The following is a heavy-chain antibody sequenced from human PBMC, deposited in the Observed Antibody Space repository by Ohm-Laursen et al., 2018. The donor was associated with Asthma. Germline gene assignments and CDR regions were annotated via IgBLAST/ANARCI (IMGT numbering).Heavy chain of an antibody. Sequence: SLRLSCTASGFTFSSYAMSWVRQAPGKGLEWVSVISGSGGTTYYADSVEGRFTISRDNSKNTMYLQMNSLRSEDTAVYYCARNDYGDYGRFDYWGQGTLVTVSS. D-gene: IGHD4-17*01. CDR1: GFTFSSYA. CDR2: ISGSGGTT. CDR3: ARNDYGDYGRFDY. V-gene: IGHV3-23*01. J-gene: IGHJ4*02.